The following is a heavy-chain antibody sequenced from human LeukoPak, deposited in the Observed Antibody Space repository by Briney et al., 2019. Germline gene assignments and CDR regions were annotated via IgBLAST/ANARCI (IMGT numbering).Heavy chain of an antibody. V-gene: IGHV3-11*01. Sequence: GGSLRLSCAASGFTFSDYYMSWIRQATGKGLEWVSYISSSGSTIYYADSVKGRFTISRDNAKNSLYLQMNSLRAEDTAVYYCARDPVPHYFDYWGQGTLVTVSS. J-gene: IGHJ4*02. CDR3: ARDPVPHYFDY. CDR1: GFTFSDYY. D-gene: IGHD3-10*01. CDR2: ISSSGSTI.